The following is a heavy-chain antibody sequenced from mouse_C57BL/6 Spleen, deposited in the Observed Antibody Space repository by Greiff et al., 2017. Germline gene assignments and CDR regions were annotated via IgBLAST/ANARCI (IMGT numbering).Heavy chain of an antibody. D-gene: IGHD1-1*01. J-gene: IGHJ2*01. V-gene: IGHV1-7*01. CDR2: INPSSGYT. CDR1: GYTFTSYW. Sequence: QVQLQQSGAELAKPGASVKLSCKASGYTFTSYWMHWVKQRPGQGLEWIGYINPSSGYTQYNQKFKDKATLTADKSSRTAYMQRSSLTYEDAAVYYCARVFTTGVGDYWGQGTTLTVSS. CDR3: ARVFTTGVGDY.